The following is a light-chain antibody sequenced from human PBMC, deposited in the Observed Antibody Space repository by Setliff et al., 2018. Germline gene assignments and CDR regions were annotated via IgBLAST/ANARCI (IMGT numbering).Light chain of an antibody. J-gene: IGLJ2*01. CDR3: CSYAAITTFGVV. V-gene: IGLV2-23*02. Sequence: QSALAQPASVSGSPGQSITISCAGTSSDIGSYHLVSWYQQHPGKVPKLMIYEVNKRPSGVSNRFSGSKSGNTASLTISGLQAEDEAVYYCCSYAAITTFGVVFGGGTKVTVL. CDR2: EVN. CDR1: SSDIGSYHL.